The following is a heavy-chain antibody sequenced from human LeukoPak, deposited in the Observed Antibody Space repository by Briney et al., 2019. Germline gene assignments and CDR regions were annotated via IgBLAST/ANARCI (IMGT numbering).Heavy chain of an antibody. CDR2: ISNSGSIT. D-gene: IGHD3-3*01. Sequence: PGGSLRLSCAASGFTFSSYSMNWVRQAPGKGLEWLSCISNSGSITYYADSVKGRFIISRDNAKNSLYLQMNSLRVEDTAVYYCARNRSYYDFWSGYSSYMDVWGKGTTVTVSS. J-gene: IGHJ6*03. CDR3: ARNRSYYDFWSGYSSYMDV. V-gene: IGHV3-48*04. CDR1: GFTFSSYS.